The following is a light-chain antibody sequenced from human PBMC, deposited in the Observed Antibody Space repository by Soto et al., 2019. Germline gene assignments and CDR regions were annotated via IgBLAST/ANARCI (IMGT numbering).Light chain of an antibody. V-gene: IGKV3-11*01. CDR2: DAS. CDR1: QSVSRY. CDR3: QQRSKWPPIT. Sequence: EIVLTQSPATLSLSPGERATLSCRASQSVSRYLAWYQQKPGQAPRLLIYDASNRATGIPARFSGSGSGTEFTLIISSLESEDFAVYYLQQRSKWPPITFGQGPRLELK. J-gene: IGKJ5*01.